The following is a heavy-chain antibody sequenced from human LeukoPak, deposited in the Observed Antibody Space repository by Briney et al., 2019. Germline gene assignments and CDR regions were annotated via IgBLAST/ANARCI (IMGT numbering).Heavy chain of an antibody. V-gene: IGHV3-74*01. CDR3: AKGADYRHTGDAFDI. CDR2: INPDGSTT. CDR1: GFPFSNYW. D-gene: IGHD4-11*01. Sequence: GGSLLLSCAASGFPFSNYWMHWVRQDPGKGLVWVSFINPDGSTTNYADSVKGRFTISRDNSKNTLYLQMNSLRAEDTAVYYCAKGADYRHTGDAFDIWGQGTMVTVSS. J-gene: IGHJ3*02.